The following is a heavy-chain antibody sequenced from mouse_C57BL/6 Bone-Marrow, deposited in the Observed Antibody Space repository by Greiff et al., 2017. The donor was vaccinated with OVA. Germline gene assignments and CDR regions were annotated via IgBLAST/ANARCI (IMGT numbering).Heavy chain of an antibody. CDR2: INPYNGGT. CDR3: ARRRHYYAMDY. V-gene: IGHV1-19*01. J-gene: IGHJ4*01. CDR1: GYTFTDYY. Sequence: EVQLQQSGPVLVKPGASVKMSCKASGYTFTDYYMNWVKQSHGKSLEWIGVINPYNGGTSYNQKFTGKATLTVDKSSSTAYMERNSLTSEDSAVYYCARRRHYYAMDYWGQGTSVTVSS.